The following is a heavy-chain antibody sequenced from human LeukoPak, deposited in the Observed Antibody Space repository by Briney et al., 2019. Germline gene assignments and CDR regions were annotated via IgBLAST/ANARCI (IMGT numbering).Heavy chain of an antibody. CDR1: GFTFSSHG. Sequence: GRSLRLSCAASGFTFSSHGMHWVRQAPGKGLEWVAVIWYDGSNKYYADSVKGRFTISRDNSKNTLYLQMNSLRAEDTAVYYCARERIVVVPAAILGWFDPWGQGTLVTVSS. CDR2: IWYDGSNK. CDR3: ARERIVVVPAAILGWFDP. J-gene: IGHJ5*02. D-gene: IGHD2-2*02. V-gene: IGHV3-33*01.